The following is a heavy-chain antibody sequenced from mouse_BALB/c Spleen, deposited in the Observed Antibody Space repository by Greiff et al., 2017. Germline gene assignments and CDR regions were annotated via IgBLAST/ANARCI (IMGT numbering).Heavy chain of an antibody. Sequence: EVQLQQSGPELVKPGASVKISCKASGYTFTDYNMHWVKQSHGKSLEWIGYIYPYNGGTGYNQKFKSKATLTVDNSSSTAYMELRSLTSEDSAVYYCARGIGTYYSSWFAYWGQGTLVTVSA. CDR3: ARGIGTYYSSWFAY. V-gene: IGHV1S29*02. D-gene: IGHD2-10*01. J-gene: IGHJ3*01. CDR1: GYTFTDYN. CDR2: IYPYNGGT.